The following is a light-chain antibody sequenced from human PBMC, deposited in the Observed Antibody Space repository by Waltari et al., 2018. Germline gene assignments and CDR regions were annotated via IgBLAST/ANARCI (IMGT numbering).Light chain of an antibody. J-gene: IGKJ4*01. CDR2: DAS. Sequence: EIVLTQSPAILSFSPGERATLPCRASQSVGTSLAWYQQRPGQSPRLLIYDASFRATGIPARFSGSGSETDFTLTISSLQPEDFAVYYCQQRRNWPLTFGGGTRVQI. CDR3: QQRRNWPLT. CDR1: QSVGTS. V-gene: IGKV3-11*01.